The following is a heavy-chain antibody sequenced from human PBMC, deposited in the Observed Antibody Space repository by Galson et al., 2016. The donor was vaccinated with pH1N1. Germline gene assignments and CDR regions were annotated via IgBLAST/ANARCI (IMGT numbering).Heavy chain of an antibody. V-gene: IGHV4-31*03. J-gene: IGHJ6*02. CDR3: ARDDSSGDYHRHYHYGMDV. CDR2: IYYTGTT. D-gene: IGHD4-17*01. Sequence: TLSLTCTVSGASISIGCYYWSWIRQHPGDGLEWIGYIYYTGTTYYNSSLKGRVMISVATSKNQFSLKLFSVTAADTAVYYCARDDSSGDYHRHYHYGMDVWGQGTTVTVSS. CDR1: GASISIGCYY.